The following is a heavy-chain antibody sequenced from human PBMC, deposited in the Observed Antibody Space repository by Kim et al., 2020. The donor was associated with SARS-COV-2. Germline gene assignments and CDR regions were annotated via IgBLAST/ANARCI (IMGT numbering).Heavy chain of an antibody. CDR1: GFTFSDYY. Sequence: RGSLRLSCAASGFTFSDYYMSWIRQALGKGLEWVSYISSSGSTIYYADSVKGRFTISRDNAKNLLYLQMNSLRAEDTAVYYCARVGPPSYYDILTGYLLSYYYGMDVKSQGNTVTVSS. J-gene: IGHJ6*02. CDR2: ISSSGSTI. V-gene: IGHV3-11*01. D-gene: IGHD3-9*01. CDR3: ARVGPPSYYDILTGYLLSYYYGMDV.